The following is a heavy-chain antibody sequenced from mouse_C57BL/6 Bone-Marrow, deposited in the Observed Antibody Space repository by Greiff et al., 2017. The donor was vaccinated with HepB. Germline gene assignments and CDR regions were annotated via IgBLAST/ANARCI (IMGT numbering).Heavy chain of an antibody. J-gene: IGHJ1*03. D-gene: IGHD1-1*01. CDR3: AREVYYGSSYWYFDV. CDR2: IDPNSGGT. V-gene: IGHV1-72*01. Sequence: VQLKQPGAELVKPGASVKLSCKASGYTFTSYWMHWVKQRPGRGLEWIGRIDPNSGGTKYNEKFKSKATLTVDKPSSTAYMQLSSLTSEDSAVYYCAREVYYGSSYWYFDVWGTGTTVTVSS. CDR1: GYTFTSYW.